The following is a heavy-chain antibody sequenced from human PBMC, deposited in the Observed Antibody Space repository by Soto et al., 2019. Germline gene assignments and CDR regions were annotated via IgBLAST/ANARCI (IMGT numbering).Heavy chain of an antibody. CDR2: ISGSGGST. CDR3: AKVWSWDRFLEPFDY. D-gene: IGHD3-3*01. V-gene: IGHV3-23*01. Sequence: VSLRLSCAACGCTCSRDALSWVRQAPGKGLEWVSAISGSGGSTYYADSVKGRFTISRDNSKNTLYLQINSLSAEDTAVYYCAKVWSWDRFLEPFDYWGQGTLVTASS. J-gene: IGHJ4*02. CDR1: GCTCSRDA.